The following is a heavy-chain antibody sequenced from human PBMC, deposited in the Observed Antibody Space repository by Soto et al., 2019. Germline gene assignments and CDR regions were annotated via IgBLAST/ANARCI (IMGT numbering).Heavy chain of an antibody. CDR1: GYTFTSYG. V-gene: IGHV1-18*01. J-gene: IGHJ4*02. D-gene: IGHD3-3*01. CDR2: ISAYNGNT. Sequence: ASVKVSCKASGYTFTSYGISWVRQAPGQGLEWMGWISAYNGNTNYAQKLQGRVTMTTDTSTSTAYMELRSLRSDDTAVYYCARDYDFWSGYYTRYFGYWGQGTLVTVSS. CDR3: ARDYDFWSGYYTRYFGY.